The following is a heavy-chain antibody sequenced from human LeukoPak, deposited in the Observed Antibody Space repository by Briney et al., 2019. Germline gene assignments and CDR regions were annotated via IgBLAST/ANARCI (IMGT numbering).Heavy chain of an antibody. J-gene: IGHJ6*03. D-gene: IGHD3-3*01. CDR3: ARDSYYDFWSGYYYYMDV. Sequence: PSETLSLTCTVSGGSISSYYWSWIRQPPGNGLEWVGYIYYSGSTNYNPSLKSRVTISVDTSKNQFSLKLSSVTAADTAVYYCARDSYYDFWSGYYYYMDVWGKGTTVTVSS. V-gene: IGHV4-59*01. CDR2: IYYSGST. CDR1: GGSISSYY.